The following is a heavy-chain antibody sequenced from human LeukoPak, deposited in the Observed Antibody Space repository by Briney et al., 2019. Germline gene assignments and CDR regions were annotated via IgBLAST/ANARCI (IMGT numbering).Heavy chain of an antibody. V-gene: IGHV3-15*04. CDR2: IASKTDGGTT. Sequence: GGSLRLSCAASGRTVTNAWMNWVRQAPGKGLEWVGRIASKTDGGTTDYAAPVKGRFTISRDDSKNTLFLQMNSLKTEDTAVYYCTTGIRGDCGQGTLVTVSS. CDR3: TTGIRGD. CDR1: GRTVTNAW. J-gene: IGHJ4*02.